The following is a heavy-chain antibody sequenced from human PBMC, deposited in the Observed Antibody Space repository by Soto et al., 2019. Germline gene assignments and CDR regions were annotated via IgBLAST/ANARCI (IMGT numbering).Heavy chain of an antibody. Sequence: QVQLVQSGAEVKKPGASVKVSCKASGYTFTSYYMHWVRQAPGQGLEWMGIINPSGGSTSYAQKFQGRVTMTRDTSTSTGYMELSSLRSEDTAVYYCARDSGRGWYGGWFDPWGQGTLVTVSS. V-gene: IGHV1-46*01. CDR2: INPSGGST. J-gene: IGHJ5*02. D-gene: IGHD6-19*01. CDR3: ARDSGRGWYGGWFDP. CDR1: GYTFTSYY.